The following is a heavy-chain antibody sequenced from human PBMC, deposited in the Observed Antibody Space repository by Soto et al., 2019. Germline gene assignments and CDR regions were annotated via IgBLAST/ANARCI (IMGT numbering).Heavy chain of an antibody. V-gene: IGHV2-5*02. Sequence: QITLKESGPTLVKPTQTLTLTCTFSGFSLSTSGVGVGWIRHPPGKALEWLALIYWDDDKRYSPSLKSSLTITKDTYKNQVVLTMTNMDPVDTAIYYRAHSGFITGTPIVGYYWGHGTLVTVSS. CDR2: IYWDDDK. CDR1: GFSLSTSGVG. D-gene: IGHD1-20*01. J-gene: IGHJ4*01. CDR3: AHSGFITGTPIVGYY.